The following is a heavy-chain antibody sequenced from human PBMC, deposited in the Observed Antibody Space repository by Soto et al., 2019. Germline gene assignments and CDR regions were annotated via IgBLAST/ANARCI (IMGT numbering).Heavy chain of an antibody. CDR3: ARDSSGVPGTSDY. J-gene: IGHJ4*02. Sequence: ASMKGDRKSFVYTFSVYVVGRGRQAPGQGLEWMGWISAYNGNTNYAQKLQGRVTMTTDTSTSTAYMELRSLRSDDTAVYYCARDSSGVPGTSDYWGQGTLVTVSS. D-gene: IGHD6-25*01. CDR2: ISAYNGNT. V-gene: IGHV1-18*01. CDR1: VYTFSVYV.